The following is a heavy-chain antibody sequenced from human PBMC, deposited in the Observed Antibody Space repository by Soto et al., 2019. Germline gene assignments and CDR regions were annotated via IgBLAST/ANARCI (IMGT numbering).Heavy chain of an antibody. CDR2: IYYSGAT. Sequence: ASETLSLTCTFSCDSIISYYWSWIRQPPGKGPEWIAYIYYSGATNYNPSLSSRVTISVDTSKNQFSLRLSSVTAADTAVYYCASGYYFDYLGQGTLVTVSS. CDR1: CDSIISYY. CDR3: ASGYYFDY. D-gene: IGHD3-22*01. V-gene: IGHV4-59*01. J-gene: IGHJ4*02.